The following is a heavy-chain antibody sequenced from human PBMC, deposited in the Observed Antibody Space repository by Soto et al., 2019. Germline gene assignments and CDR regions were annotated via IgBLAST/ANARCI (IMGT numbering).Heavy chain of an antibody. J-gene: IGHJ2*01. Sequence: EVQVVESGGGLVQPEGSLRLSCEASRFTFSAYWMSWVRQAPGKGLEWVANIKQDGSEQYYVDSVKGRFTISRNNANNSLYLQMNSLRAEDTAVFYCARGFDVWGRGTLVTVSS. CDR3: ARGFDV. CDR1: RFTFSAYW. CDR2: IKQDGSEQ. V-gene: IGHV3-7*01.